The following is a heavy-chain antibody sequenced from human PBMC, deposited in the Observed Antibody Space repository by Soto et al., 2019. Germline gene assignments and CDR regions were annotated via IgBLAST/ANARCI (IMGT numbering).Heavy chain of an antibody. J-gene: IGHJ4*02. Sequence: PGGSLRLSCTASGFTFRNYHMHWVRQAPGKGLEWVAVISYDGTKKYHADSVKGRFTISRDNSKNTLYLQMNSLGPEDTAVYYCAKDGENWGQGTLVTVSS. V-gene: IGHV3-30*18. CDR2: ISYDGTKK. CDR3: AKDGEN. CDR1: GFTFRNYH.